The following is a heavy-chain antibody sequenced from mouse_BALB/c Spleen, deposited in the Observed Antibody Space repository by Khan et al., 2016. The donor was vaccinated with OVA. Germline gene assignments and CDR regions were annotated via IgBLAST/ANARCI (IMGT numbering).Heavy chain of an antibody. J-gene: IGHJ4*01. D-gene: IGHD1-1*01. Sequence: QLEESGPGLVKPSQSLSLTCTVTGYSITSNYAWNWIRQFPGNKLEWMGYISYSGSTSYNPSLKSRLSITRDTSKNQFFLQLSSVTTEDTATYYCARGNYYGYAMDYWGQGTSVTVSS. CDR3: ARGNYYGYAMDY. CDR2: ISYSGST. V-gene: IGHV3-2*02. CDR1: GYSITSNYA.